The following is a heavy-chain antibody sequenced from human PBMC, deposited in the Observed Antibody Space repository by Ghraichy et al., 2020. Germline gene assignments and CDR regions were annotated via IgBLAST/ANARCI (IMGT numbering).Heavy chain of an antibody. V-gene: IGHV4-39*01. CDR2: IYYSGST. Sequence: SETLSLTCTVSGGSISSSTYYWGWIRQPPGKGLEWIGSIYYSGSTYYNPSLKSRVTISVDTSKNQFSLKLSSVTAADTAVYYCARQEGYEQHAGEFDPWGHEPPVTVSS. CDR1: GGSISSSTYY. J-gene: IGHJ5*02. CDR3: ARQEGYEQHAGEFDP. D-gene: IGHD6-13*01.